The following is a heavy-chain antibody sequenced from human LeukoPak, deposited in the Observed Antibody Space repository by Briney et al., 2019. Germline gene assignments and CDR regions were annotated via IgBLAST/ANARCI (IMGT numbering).Heavy chain of an antibody. J-gene: IGHJ4*02. Sequence: PSETLSLTCAVYGGSFSGYYWSWIRQPPGKGLEWIGEINHSGSTNYNPSLKSRVTISVDTSKNQFSLKLSSVTAADTAVYYCASGYYYDSSGYYRSYSAIDYWGQGTLVTASS. CDR2: INHSGST. D-gene: IGHD3-22*01. CDR3: ASGYYYDSSGYYRSYSAIDY. CDR1: GGSFSGYY. V-gene: IGHV4-34*01.